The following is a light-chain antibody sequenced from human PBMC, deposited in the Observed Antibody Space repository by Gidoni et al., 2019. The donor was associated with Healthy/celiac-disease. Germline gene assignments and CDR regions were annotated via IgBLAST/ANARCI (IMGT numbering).Light chain of an antibody. CDR1: PSVSSSY. CDR2: AAS. Sequence: EIVLTQSPGTLSLSPGERATLSCRASPSVSSSYLAWYQQKPGQAPRLLIYAASSRATGIPDRFSGSGSGTDFTLTISRLEPEDFAVYYCQQYGSSPRFTFGPGTKVDIK. CDR3: QQYGSSPRFT. V-gene: IGKV3-20*01. J-gene: IGKJ3*01.